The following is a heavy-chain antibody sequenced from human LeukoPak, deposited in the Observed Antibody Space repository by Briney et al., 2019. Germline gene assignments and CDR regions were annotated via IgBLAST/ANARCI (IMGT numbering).Heavy chain of an antibody. J-gene: IGHJ3*02. V-gene: IGHV1-69*04. CDR3: ARSTVTSTTGDAFDI. D-gene: IGHD4-17*01. Sequence: SVKVSCKASGGTFSSYAISWVRQAPGQGLEWMGRIIPILGIANYAQKFQGRVTITADKSTSTAYMELSSLRSEDTAVYYCARSTVTSTTGDAFDIWGQGTMVTVSS. CDR1: GGTFSSYA. CDR2: IIPILGIA.